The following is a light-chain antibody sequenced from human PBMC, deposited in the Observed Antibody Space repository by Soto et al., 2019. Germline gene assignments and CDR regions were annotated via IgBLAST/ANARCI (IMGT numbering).Light chain of an antibody. CDR3: QQSYSSPQMYT. Sequence: DIQMTQSPSSLSASVGDRVTITCRASQRISNSLNWYQQKPGKAPDLLIYAASNLQSGVPSRFSGSGSGTDFTLTISSLQPEDFATYYCQQSYSSPQMYTFGHGPKLEIK. CDR2: AAS. V-gene: IGKV1-39*01. CDR1: QRISNS. J-gene: IGKJ2*01.